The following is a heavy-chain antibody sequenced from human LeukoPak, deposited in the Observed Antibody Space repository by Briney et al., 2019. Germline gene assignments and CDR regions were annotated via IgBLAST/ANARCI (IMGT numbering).Heavy chain of an antibody. D-gene: IGHD4-11*01. Sequence: RGSLRLSCAASGFTFSSNAMSWVRQAPGKGLEWVSGITNSGRSTYYADSVKGRFTVSRDNSNNTLYLQVNSLRAEDTAVYYCASNYGGWGQGTLVTVSS. V-gene: IGHV3-23*01. CDR3: ASNYGG. CDR1: GFTFSSNA. J-gene: IGHJ4*02. CDR2: ITNSGRST.